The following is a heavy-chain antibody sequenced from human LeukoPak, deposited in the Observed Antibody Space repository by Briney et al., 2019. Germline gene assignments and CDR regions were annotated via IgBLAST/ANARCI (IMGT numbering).Heavy chain of an antibody. Sequence: GGSLRLSCAASGFTFRNYDMNWVRQAPGKGLEWVSFIGSSGSPIYYADSVKGRFTISRDNAKNSLYLQMSSLRVEDTAVYYCARGPAGDPFGHWGQGTLVTVSS. CDR2: IGSSGSPI. V-gene: IGHV3-48*03. D-gene: IGHD3-16*01. CDR3: ARGPAGDPFGH. CDR1: GFTFRNYD. J-gene: IGHJ4*02.